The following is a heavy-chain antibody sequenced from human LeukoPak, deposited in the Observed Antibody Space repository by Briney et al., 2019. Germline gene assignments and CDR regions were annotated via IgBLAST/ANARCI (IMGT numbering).Heavy chain of an antibody. CDR1: GFMFSSNW. J-gene: IGHJ4*02. Sequence: GGSLRLSCAASGFMFSSNWMSWVRLAPGKGLEWVSAISGSGGSTYYADSVKGRFTISRDNSKNTLYLQMNSLRAEDTAVYYCAKITKYYYDSSGYYGDYWGQGTLVTVSS. V-gene: IGHV3-23*01. CDR3: AKITKYYYDSSGYYGDY. CDR2: ISGSGGST. D-gene: IGHD3-22*01.